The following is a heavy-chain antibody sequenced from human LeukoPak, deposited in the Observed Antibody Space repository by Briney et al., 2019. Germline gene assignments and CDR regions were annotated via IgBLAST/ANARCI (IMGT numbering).Heavy chain of an antibody. Sequence: SETLSLTCTVSGGSISSSSYYWGWIRQPPGKGLEWIGSIYYSGSTYYNPCLKSRVTISVDTSKNQFSLKLSSVTAADTAVYYCARHPGYSSYPTSWFDPWGQGTLVTVSS. CDR2: IYYSGST. CDR3: ARHPGYSSYPTSWFDP. CDR1: GGSISSSSYY. V-gene: IGHV4-39*01. J-gene: IGHJ5*02. D-gene: IGHD6-6*01.